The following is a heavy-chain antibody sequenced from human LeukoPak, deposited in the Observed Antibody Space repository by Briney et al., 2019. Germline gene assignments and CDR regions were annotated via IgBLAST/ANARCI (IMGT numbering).Heavy chain of an antibody. V-gene: IGHV3-30*02. CDR2: IRYDGSNK. CDR1: GFTFSSYG. Sequence: PGGSLRLSCAASGFTFSSYGMHWVRQAPGKGLEWVAFIRYDGSNKYYADSVKGRFTISRDNAKNSLYLQMNSLRAEDTAVYYCARDYSLSFDYWGQGTLVTVSS. CDR3: ARDYSLSFDY. D-gene: IGHD2-21*01. J-gene: IGHJ4*02.